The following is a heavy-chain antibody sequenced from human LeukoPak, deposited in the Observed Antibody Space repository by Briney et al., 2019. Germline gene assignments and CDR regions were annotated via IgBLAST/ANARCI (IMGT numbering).Heavy chain of an antibody. J-gene: IGHJ4*02. Sequence: SGPTLVNPTQTLTLTCTFSGFSLSSSGMCVSWIRQPPGKALEWLARIDWDDDKYYITSLKTRVTISKDTSKNQVVLTMTNMDPVDTATYYCARSTGDYFDYWAQGTLVTVSS. V-gene: IGHV2-70*11. D-gene: IGHD7-27*01. CDR1: GFSLSSSGMC. CDR2: IDWDDDK. CDR3: ARSTGDYFDY.